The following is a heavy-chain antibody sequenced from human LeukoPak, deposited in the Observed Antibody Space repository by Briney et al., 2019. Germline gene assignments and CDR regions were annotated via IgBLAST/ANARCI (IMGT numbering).Heavy chain of an antibody. CDR2: IYSSGST. Sequence: SETLSLTCSVSGASISSGSNYWGWIRQPPGKTLEWIGSIYSSGSTYYNPSLKSRVIIIIDTPKNHFSLTLSSVTAADTAVYYCARGNKDYGDYARGLSDYWGQGTLVTVSS. CDR3: ARGNKDYGDYARGLSDY. J-gene: IGHJ4*02. D-gene: IGHD4-17*01. CDR1: GASISSGSNY. V-gene: IGHV4-39*07.